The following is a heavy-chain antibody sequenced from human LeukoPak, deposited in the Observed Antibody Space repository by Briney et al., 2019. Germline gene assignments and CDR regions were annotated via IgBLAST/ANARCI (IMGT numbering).Heavy chain of an antibody. CDR3: AKYYYGSGSYFDY. Sequence: GGSLRLSCAASGFTFSSYAMSWVRQAPGTGLEWVSAISGSGGSTYYADSVKGRFTISRDNSKNTLYLQMNSLRAEDTAVYYCAKYYYGSGSYFDYWGQGTLVTVSS. D-gene: IGHD3-10*01. CDR2: ISGSGGST. V-gene: IGHV3-23*01. J-gene: IGHJ4*02. CDR1: GFTFSSYA.